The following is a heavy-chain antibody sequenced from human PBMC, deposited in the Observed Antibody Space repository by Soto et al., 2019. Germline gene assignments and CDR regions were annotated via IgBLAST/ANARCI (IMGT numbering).Heavy chain of an antibody. CDR1: GFTFSTYG. CDR3: ASHDHPFY. Sequence: GGSLRLSCAASGFTFSTYGMHWVRQAPGKGLEWVAVIWYDGSYKYYADSVKGRFTISRDNSKNTLYLQMNSLRAEDTAVYYCASHDHPFYWCQGTLVNVFS. J-gene: IGHJ4*02. CDR2: IWYDGSYK. D-gene: IGHD3-16*01. V-gene: IGHV3-33*01.